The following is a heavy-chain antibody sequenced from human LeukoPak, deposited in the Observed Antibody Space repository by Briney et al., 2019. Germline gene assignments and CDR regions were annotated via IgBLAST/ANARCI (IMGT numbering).Heavy chain of an antibody. V-gene: IGHV3-73*01. CDR3: TRHAPPNSTPSPSDAFDI. CDR1: GFTFSGSA. CDR2: IRSKANSYAT. D-gene: IGHD6-13*01. J-gene: IGHJ3*02. Sequence: PGGSLKLSCAASGFTFSGSAMHWVRQASGKGLEWVGRIRSKANSYATAYAASVKGRFTISRDDSKNTAYLQMNSLKTEDTAVYYCTRHAPPNSTPSPSDAFDIWGQGTMVTVSS.